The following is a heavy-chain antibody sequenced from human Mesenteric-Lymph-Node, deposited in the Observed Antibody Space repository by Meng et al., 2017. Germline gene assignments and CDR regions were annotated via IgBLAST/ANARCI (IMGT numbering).Heavy chain of an antibody. CDR3: ARDRKHYGERGWFDP. V-gene: IGHV4-30-4*08. D-gene: IGHD4-17*01. CDR1: GGSISSGGYY. CDR2: IYYSGST. Sequence: VRRLESGPGLVKPSQTLSLTCTVSGGSISSGGYYWSWIRQHPGKGLEWIGYIYYSGSTYSNASLKSRVTISIDRSKNQFSLKLSSVTAADTAVYYCARDRKHYGERGWFDPWGQGTLVTVSS. J-gene: IGHJ5*02.